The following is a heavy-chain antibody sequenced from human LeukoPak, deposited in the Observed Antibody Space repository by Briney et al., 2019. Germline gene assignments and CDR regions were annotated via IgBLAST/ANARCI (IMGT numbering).Heavy chain of an antibody. CDR2: IRSKANSYAT. V-gene: IGHV3-73*01. Sequence: EGSLRLSCAASGFTFSGSAMHWVRQASGKGLEWVGRIRSKANSYATAYAASVKGRFTISRDDSKNTAYLQMNSLKTGDTAVYYCTRRVVVVVAATKDNWFDPWGQGTLVTVSS. CDR1: GFTFSGSA. CDR3: TRRVVVVVAATKDNWFDP. J-gene: IGHJ5*02. D-gene: IGHD2-15*01.